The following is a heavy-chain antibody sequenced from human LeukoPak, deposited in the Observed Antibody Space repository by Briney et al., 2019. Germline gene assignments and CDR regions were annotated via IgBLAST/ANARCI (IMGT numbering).Heavy chain of an antibody. CDR2: FYYSGST. CDR3: AGGAGENFDY. CDR1: GGSISSSGYC. J-gene: IGHJ4*02. Sequence: PSETLSLTCTVSGGSISSSGYCWGWIRQPPGKGLEWIGNFYYSGSTYYNPSLKSRVTISVDTSKNQFSLKLSSVTAADTAVYYCAGGAGENFDYWGQGTLVTVSS. V-gene: IGHV4-39*01. D-gene: IGHD7-27*01.